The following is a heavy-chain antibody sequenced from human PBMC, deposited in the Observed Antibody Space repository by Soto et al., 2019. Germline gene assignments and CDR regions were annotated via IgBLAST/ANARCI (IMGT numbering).Heavy chain of an antibody. CDR1: GYTFTSYY. CDR3: ATHLFPIAAAAPNWFDT. Sequence: ASVKVSCKASGYTFTSYYMHWVRQAPGQGLEWVGIINPSGGSTSYAQKFQGRVTMTRDTSTSTVYMELSSLRYEDTAVYYCATHLFPIAAAAPNWFDTWGQGTLVTVSS. CDR2: INPSGGST. J-gene: IGHJ5*02. D-gene: IGHD6-13*01. V-gene: IGHV1-46*01.